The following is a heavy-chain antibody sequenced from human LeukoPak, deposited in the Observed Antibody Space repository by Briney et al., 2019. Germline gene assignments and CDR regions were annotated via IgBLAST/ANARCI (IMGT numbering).Heavy chain of an antibody. D-gene: IGHD4-11*01. CDR1: GGSISSGGYS. CDR3: ARVSYDYQRKYNWFDP. Sequence: PSEILSLTCAVSGGSISSGGYSWSWIRQPPGKGLEWIGYIYHSGSTYYNPSLKSRVTISVDRSKNQFSLKLSSVTAADTAVYYCARVSYDYQRKYNWFDPWGQGTLVTVSS. CDR2: IYHSGST. V-gene: IGHV4-30-2*01. J-gene: IGHJ5*02.